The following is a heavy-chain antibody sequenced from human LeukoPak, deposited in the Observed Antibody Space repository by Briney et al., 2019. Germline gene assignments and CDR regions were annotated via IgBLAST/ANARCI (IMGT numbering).Heavy chain of an antibody. D-gene: IGHD3-3*01. CDR1: GFTFSSYA. CDR2: ISGSGGST. Sequence: PGGSLRLSCAASGFTFSSYAMSWVRQAPGKGLEWVSAISGSGGSTYYADSVKGRFTISRDNSKNTLYLQMNSLGAEDTAVYYCAKDKHDFYPWYGMDVWGQGTTVTVSS. CDR3: AKDKHDFYPWYGMDV. V-gene: IGHV3-23*01. J-gene: IGHJ6*02.